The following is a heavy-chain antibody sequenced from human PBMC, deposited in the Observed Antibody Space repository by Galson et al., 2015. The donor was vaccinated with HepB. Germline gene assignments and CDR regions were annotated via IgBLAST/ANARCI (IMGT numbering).Heavy chain of an antibody. D-gene: IGHD6-19*01. CDR3: AREVFGGGWYGGSFDY. V-gene: IGHV6-1*01. CDR2: TYYRSKWYN. Sequence: CAISGDSVSSNTVAWNWIRQSPSRGLEWLGRTYYRSKWYNDYAVSVKSRITINPDTSKNQFSLQLNSVTPEDTAVYYCAREVFGGGWYGGSFDYWGQGTLVTVSS. J-gene: IGHJ4*02. CDR1: GDSVSSNTVA.